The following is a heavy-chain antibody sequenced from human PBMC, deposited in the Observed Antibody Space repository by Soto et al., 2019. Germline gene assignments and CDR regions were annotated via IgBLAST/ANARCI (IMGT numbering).Heavy chain of an antibody. J-gene: IGHJ4*01. Sequence: ASVKVSCKASGYTFTSYGISWVRQAPGQGLEWMGWISAYNGNTNYAQKLQGRVTMTTDTSTSTAYMELRSLRSDDTAVYYCARDTVVRLVELPFDYWGHGTLVTVSS. CDR3: ARDTVVRLVELPFDY. V-gene: IGHV1-18*01. CDR1: GYTFTSYG. D-gene: IGHD3-16*01. CDR2: ISAYNGNT.